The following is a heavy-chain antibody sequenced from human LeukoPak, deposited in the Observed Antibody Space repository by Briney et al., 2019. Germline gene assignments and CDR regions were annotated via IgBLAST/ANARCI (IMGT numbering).Heavy chain of an antibody. V-gene: IGHV1-69*05. Sequence: SVKVSCKASGGTFSSYAISWVRQAPGHGLEWMGGIIPIFGTANYAQKFQGRVTITTVESTSTAYMELSSLRSEDTAVYYCARGGRNDFWSGYYDYWGQGTLVTVSS. J-gene: IGHJ4*02. CDR1: GGTFSSYA. CDR3: ARGGRNDFWSGYYDY. CDR2: IIPIFGTA. D-gene: IGHD3-3*01.